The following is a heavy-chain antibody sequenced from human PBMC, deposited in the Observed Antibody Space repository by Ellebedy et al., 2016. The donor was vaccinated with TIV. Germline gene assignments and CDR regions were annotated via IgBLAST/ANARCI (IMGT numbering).Heavy chain of an antibody. D-gene: IGHD6-19*01. J-gene: IGHJ6*02. CDR3: ARDGGGVAGPYFYGMDV. Sequence: GESLKISCAASGFTFSDYYMSWIRQAPGKGLEWISYISSSGRTNNYAESVKGRFAISRDDAKNSLHLQMNSLRAEDTAVYYCARDGGGVAGPYFYGMDVWGQGTTVTVSS. V-gene: IGHV3-11*04. CDR1: GFTFSDYY. CDR2: ISSSGRTN.